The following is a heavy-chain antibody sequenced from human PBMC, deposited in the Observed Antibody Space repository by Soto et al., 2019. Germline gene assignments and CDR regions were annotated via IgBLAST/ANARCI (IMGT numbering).Heavy chain of an antibody. V-gene: IGHV1-69*12. CDR3: ARGRAAAGLRPSSGMDV. J-gene: IGHJ6*02. D-gene: IGHD6-13*01. CDR1: GGTFRSYA. Sequence: QVQLVQSGAEVKKPGSSVKVSCKASGGTFRSYAISWVRQAPGQGLEWMGGIIPIFGTANYAQKFQGRVTITADESTSTAYMELSSLRSEDTAVYYCARGRAAAGLRPSSGMDVWGQVTTVTVSS. CDR2: IIPIFGTA.